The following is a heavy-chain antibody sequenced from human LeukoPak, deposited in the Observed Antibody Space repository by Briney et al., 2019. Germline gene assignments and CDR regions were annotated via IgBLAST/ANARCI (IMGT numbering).Heavy chain of an antibody. V-gene: IGHV1-8*02. D-gene: IGHD7-27*01. Sequence: GGSLRLSCAASGFTCSSYAISWVRQATGQRPEWMGWMSPNSGDTGYAQKFQDRVTMTRNTSISTAYMELSSLRSDDTAVYYCARGPPNWGYDYWGPGTLVTVSS. CDR2: MSPNSGDT. CDR3: ARGPPNWGYDY. CDR1: GFTCSSYA. J-gene: IGHJ4*02.